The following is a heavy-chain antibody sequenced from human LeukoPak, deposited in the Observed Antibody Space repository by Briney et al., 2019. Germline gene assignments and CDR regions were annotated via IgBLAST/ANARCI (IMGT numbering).Heavy chain of an antibody. Sequence: SGTLSLTCAVSGGSISSGSYYWSWIRQPAGKGLEWIGRIYTSGSTNYNPSLKSRVTISVDTSKNQFSLKLSSVTAADTAVYYCARDADCGGGCYGSSYYYYMDVWGKGTTVTISS. CDR3: ARDADCGGGCYGSSYYYYMDV. CDR2: IYTSGST. V-gene: IGHV4-61*02. J-gene: IGHJ6*03. D-gene: IGHD2-21*02. CDR1: GGSISSGSYY.